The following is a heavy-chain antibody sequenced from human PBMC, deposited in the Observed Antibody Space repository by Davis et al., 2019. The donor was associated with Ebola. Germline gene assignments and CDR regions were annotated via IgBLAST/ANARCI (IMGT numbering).Heavy chain of an antibody. CDR3: ATPTGGSGWYRPLYYYYMDV. Sequence: SVKVSCKASGATFSSYAISWVRQAPGQGLEWMGGIIPIFGTANYAQKFQGRVTITADESTSTAYMELSSLRSEDTAVYYCATPTGGSGWYRPLYYYYMDVWGKGTTVTVSS. V-gene: IGHV1-69*13. CDR2: IIPIFGTA. CDR1: GATFSSYA. D-gene: IGHD6-19*01. J-gene: IGHJ6*03.